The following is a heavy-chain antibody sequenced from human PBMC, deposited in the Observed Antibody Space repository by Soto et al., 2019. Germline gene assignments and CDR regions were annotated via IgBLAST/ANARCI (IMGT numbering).Heavy chain of an antibody. V-gene: IGHV3-30*01. CDR2: ISFDSSEI. J-gene: IGHJ4*02. CDR1: GFSLSNNA. D-gene: IGHD3-3*01. CDR3: AIARVADSSLEH. Sequence: GVLRLPGVDAGFSLSNNAMHWVRPAPGKGLEWVAFISFDSSEIHYADSVKGRFTISRDNPRNTLFLKVNSPRADDTAVYYCAIARVADSSLEHWGQGTLGTVSS.